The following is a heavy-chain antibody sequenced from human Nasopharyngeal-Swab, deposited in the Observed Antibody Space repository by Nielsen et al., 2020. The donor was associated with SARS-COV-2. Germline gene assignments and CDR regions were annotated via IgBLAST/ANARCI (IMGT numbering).Heavy chain of an antibody. V-gene: IGHV3-48*04. Sequence: GGSLRLSCAAFGFTFSSYSMNWIRQAPGKGLEWISDISSSGSITHYADSMKGRFTISRDNAKKSLYLQMNSLRAEDTAVYYCARGVETIHHWGQGSLVTVSS. CDR1: GFTFSSYS. CDR3: ARGVETIHH. D-gene: IGHD5-24*01. CDR2: ISSSGSIT. J-gene: IGHJ1*01.